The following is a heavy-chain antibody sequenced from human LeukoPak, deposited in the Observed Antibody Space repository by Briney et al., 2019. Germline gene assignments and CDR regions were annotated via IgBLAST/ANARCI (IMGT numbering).Heavy chain of an antibody. CDR3: AELGITMIGGV. Sequence: GGSLRLSWAASGFTFSSYEMNWVRQAPGKGLEWVSYISSSGSTIYYADSVKGRFTISRDNAKNSLYLQMNSLRAEDTAVYYCAELGITMIGGVWGKGATVTISS. J-gene: IGHJ6*04. CDR1: GFTFSSYE. CDR2: ISSSGSTI. V-gene: IGHV3-48*03. D-gene: IGHD3-10*02.